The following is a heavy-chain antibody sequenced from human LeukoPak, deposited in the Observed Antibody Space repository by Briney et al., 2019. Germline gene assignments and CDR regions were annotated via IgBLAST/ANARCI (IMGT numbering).Heavy chain of an antibody. CDR2: IYYSGST. D-gene: IGHD6-19*01. Sequence: SETLSLTCTVSGGSISSSSFYWGWIRQPPGKGLEWIGSIYYSGSTYYNPSLKSRVTISVDTSKNQFSLKLSSVTTADTAVYYCARDRISVSDPPNWFDPWGQGTLVTVSS. J-gene: IGHJ5*02. CDR3: ARDRISVSDPPNWFDP. V-gene: IGHV4-39*02. CDR1: GGSISSSSFY.